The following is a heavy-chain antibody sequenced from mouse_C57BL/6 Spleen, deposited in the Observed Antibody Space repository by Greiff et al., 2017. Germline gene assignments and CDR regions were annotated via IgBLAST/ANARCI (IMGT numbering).Heavy chain of an antibody. V-gene: IGHV5-17*01. CDR1: GFTFSDYG. CDR3: ARYYYGSSYGFDY. Sequence: EVKLMESGGGLVKPGGSLKLSCAASGFTFSDYGMHWVRQAPEKGLEWVAYISSGSSTIYYADTVKGRFTISRDNAKNTLFLQMTSLRSEDTAMYYCARYYYGSSYGFDYWGQGTTLTVSS. D-gene: IGHD1-1*01. J-gene: IGHJ2*01. CDR2: ISSGSSTI.